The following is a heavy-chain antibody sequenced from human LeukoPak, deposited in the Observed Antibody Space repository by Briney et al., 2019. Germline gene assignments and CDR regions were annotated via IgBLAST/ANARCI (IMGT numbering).Heavy chain of an antibody. V-gene: IGHV3-23*01. CDR3: AKGFSGIRQQLGRYFDY. CDR2: LSASDGSA. J-gene: IGHJ4*02. D-gene: IGHD6-13*01. CDR1: GFSFSSYG. Sequence: PGGTLRLSCSASGFSFSSYGMSWVRQAPGKGLEWVSGLSASDGSAYYADSVKGRFTISRDNSKNTLYLQMNSLRAEDTAVYYCAKGFSGIRQQLGRYFDYWGQGTLVTVSS.